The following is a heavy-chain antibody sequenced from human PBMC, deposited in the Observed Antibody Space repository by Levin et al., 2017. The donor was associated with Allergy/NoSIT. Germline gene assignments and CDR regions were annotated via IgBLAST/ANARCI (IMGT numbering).Heavy chain of an antibody. D-gene: IGHD3-16*01. CDR2: IKSRYEGEAT. V-gene: IGHV3-15*01. Sequence: GGSLRLSCGASGFNSGNTWMTWVRQAPGKGLEWVGRIKSRYEGEATEYAAPVKGRFSISRDGSKGTLYLQMRNLQVEDTGVYYCATRDCIGGYFSVTASYEALDVWGQGTLVTVSS. CDR1: GFNSGNTW. CDR3: ATRDCIGGYFSVTASYEALDV. J-gene: IGHJ3*01.